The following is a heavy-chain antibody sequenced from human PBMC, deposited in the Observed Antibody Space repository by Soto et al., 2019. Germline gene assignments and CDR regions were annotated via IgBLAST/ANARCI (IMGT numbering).Heavy chain of an antibody. CDR2: ISYDGSNN. J-gene: IGHJ4*02. CDR3: ALDGTAAGTPSYFDY. V-gene: IGHV3-30*03. D-gene: IGHD6-13*01. CDR1: GFTFSSYG. Sequence: QVQLVASGGGVVPPGRSMRLSCAASGFTFSSYGMHWVRQAPGKGLEWVAVISYDGSNNYYADSVKGRFTISSDYSKNTLYREMSSRRALVTSVYYCALDGTAAGTPSYFDYWGQGTLVTVSS.